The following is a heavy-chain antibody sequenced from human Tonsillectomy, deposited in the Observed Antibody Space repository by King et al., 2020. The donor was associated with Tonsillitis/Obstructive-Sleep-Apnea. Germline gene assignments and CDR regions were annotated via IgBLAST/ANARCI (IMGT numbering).Heavy chain of an antibody. CDR3: ARVEAARRNYYSDY. V-gene: IGHV1-2*02. J-gene: IGHJ4*02. Sequence: QLVQSGAEVKKPGASVKVSCKASGYTFTGYYVHWVRQAPGEGLEWMGWINPYSGGTNYAQKFQGRVTLTRDTSITIAYMELSRLRSDDTAVYYCARVEAARRNYYSDYWGQGTLVTVSS. CDR2: INPYSGGT. CDR1: GYTFTGYY. D-gene: IGHD6-6*01.